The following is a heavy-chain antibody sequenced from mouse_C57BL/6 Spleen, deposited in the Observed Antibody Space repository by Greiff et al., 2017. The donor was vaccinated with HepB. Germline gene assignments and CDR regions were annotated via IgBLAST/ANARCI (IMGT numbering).Heavy chain of an antibody. V-gene: IGHV1-54*01. CDR3: AREGYCGSSYGGYFDV. CDR1: GYAFTNYL. CDR2: INPGSGST. Sequence: QVQLQQSGAELVRPGTSVKVSCKASGYAFTNYLIAWVKQRPGQGLEWIGVINPGSGSTNYHEKFKGKATLTADKSSSTDYVQLSSLTSEGSAVYLCAREGYCGSSYGGYFDVWGTGTTVTVSS. J-gene: IGHJ1*03. D-gene: IGHD1-1*01.